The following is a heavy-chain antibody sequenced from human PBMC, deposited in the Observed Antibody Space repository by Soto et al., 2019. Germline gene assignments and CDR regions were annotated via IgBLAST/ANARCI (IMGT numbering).Heavy chain of an antibody. Sequence: GGSLRLSCAASGFTFDDYAMHWVRQAPGKGLEWVSGISWNSGSIGYADSVKGRFTISRDNAKNSLYLQMNSLRAEDTALYYCAKDGAERVDFWSGSFSCMDVWGKGTTVTVSS. CDR1: GFTFDDYA. J-gene: IGHJ6*03. V-gene: IGHV3-9*01. D-gene: IGHD3-3*01. CDR3: AKDGAERVDFWSGSFSCMDV. CDR2: ISWNSGSI.